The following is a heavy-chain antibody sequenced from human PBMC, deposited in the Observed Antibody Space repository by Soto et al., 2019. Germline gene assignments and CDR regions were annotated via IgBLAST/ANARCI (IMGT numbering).Heavy chain of an antibody. D-gene: IGHD3-10*01. CDR3: AREAELLWFGELLYRSYGMDV. J-gene: IGHJ6*02. CDR1: GGSFSGYY. CDR2: INHSGST. V-gene: IGHV4-34*01. Sequence: QVQLQQWGAGLLKPSETLSLTCAVYGGSFSGYYWSWIRQPPGKGLEWIGEINHSGSTNYNPSLNTRVTISVDTSENQFSLKLSSVTAADTAVYYCAREAELLWFGELLYRSYGMDVWGQGTTVTVSS.